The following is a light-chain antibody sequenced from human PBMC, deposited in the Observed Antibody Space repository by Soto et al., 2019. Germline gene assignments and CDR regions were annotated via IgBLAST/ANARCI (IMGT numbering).Light chain of an antibody. J-gene: IGKJ2*01. CDR3: QQYDNLPLLYT. V-gene: IGKV1-33*01. CDR2: DAS. Sequence: DIQMTQSPSSLSASVGDRVTITCQASQDISNYLNWYQQKPGKDPKLLIYDASNWETGVPSRFSGSGSGTDFTFTISSLQPEDIATYYCQQYDNLPLLYTFGQGTKLEIK. CDR1: QDISNY.